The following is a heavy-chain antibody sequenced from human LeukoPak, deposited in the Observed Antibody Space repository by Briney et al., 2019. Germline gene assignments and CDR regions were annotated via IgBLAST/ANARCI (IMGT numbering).Heavy chain of an antibody. CDR2: ISSSSSYI. D-gene: IGHD3-22*01. CDR1: GFTFSSYS. J-gene: IGHJ4*02. CDR3: ARICETTYYYDSSGYADY. V-gene: IGHV3-21*01. Sequence: GGSLRLSCAASGFTFSSYSTNWVRQAPGKGLEWVSSISSSSSYIYYADSVKGRFTISRDNAKNSLYLQMNSLRAEDTAVYYCARICETTYYYDSSGYADYWGQGTLVTVSS.